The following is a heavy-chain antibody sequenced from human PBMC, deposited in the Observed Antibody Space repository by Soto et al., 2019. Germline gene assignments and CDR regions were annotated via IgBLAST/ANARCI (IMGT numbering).Heavy chain of an antibody. Sequence: GASVKVSCKASGYTFTSYDMHWVRQAPGPRLEWMGWINAGNGNTKYSQKFQGRVTITRDTSASTAYMELSSLRSEDTAVYYCARDRSPYYDILTGYTYYYYYGMDVRGQGTTVTLS. CDR3: ARDRSPYYDILTGYTYYYYYGMDV. D-gene: IGHD3-9*01. J-gene: IGHJ6*02. V-gene: IGHV1-3*01. CDR1: GYTFTSYD. CDR2: INAGNGNT.